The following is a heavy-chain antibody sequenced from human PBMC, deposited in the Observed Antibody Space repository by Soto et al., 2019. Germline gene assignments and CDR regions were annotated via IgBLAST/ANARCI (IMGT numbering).Heavy chain of an antibody. CDR2: IYYSGST. Sequence: SETLSLTCTVSGGSISRYYWSWIRQPPGKGLEWIGNIYYSGSTNYNPSLKSRVTISVDTSKNQFSLKLSSVTAADTAEYYYARDKQGNGNFDYWGQGALVTVSS. CDR3: ARDKQGNGNFDY. CDR1: GGSISRYY. J-gene: IGHJ4*02. D-gene: IGHD2-8*01. V-gene: IGHV4-59*01.